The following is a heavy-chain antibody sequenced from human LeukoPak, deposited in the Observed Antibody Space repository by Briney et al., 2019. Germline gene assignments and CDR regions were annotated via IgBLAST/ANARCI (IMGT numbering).Heavy chain of an antibody. CDR1: GFTFSSYW. CDR2: IKTDGSST. Sequence: GGSLRLSCAASGFTFSSYWMHWVRHAPGKGLVWVSHIKTDGSSTNYAESVKGRFTISRDNSKNTLYLQMNSLRAEDTAAYYCARRAGAYSHPYDYWGQGTLVTVSS. J-gene: IGHJ4*02. CDR3: ARRAGAYSHPYDY. V-gene: IGHV3-74*01. D-gene: IGHD4/OR15-4a*01.